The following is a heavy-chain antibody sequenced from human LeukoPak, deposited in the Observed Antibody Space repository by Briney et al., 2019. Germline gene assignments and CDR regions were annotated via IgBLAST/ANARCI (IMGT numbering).Heavy chain of an antibody. V-gene: IGHV1-2*02. CDR3: ARDNRGQPQGYSSSWYWFDP. Sequence: GASVKVSCKASGYTFTNYYIHWVRQAPGQGLEWMGWINPNSGGTKYAQKPQGRVTMTRDTSISTAYMELSRLRSDDTAVYYCARDNRGQPQGYSSSWYWFDPWGQGTLVTVSS. CDR2: INPNSGGT. D-gene: IGHD6-13*01. J-gene: IGHJ5*02. CDR1: GYTFTNYY.